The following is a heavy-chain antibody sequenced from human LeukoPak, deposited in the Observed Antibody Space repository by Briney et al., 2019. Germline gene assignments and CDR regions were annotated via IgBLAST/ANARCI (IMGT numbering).Heavy chain of an antibody. CDR1: GFTFTSSA. D-gene: IGHD4-23*01. Sequence: SVKVSCKASGFTFTSSAVQWVRQARGQRLEWIGWIVVGSGNTNYAQKFHERVTITRDMSTSTVYMELSSLRSEDTAMYYCAAEGRPTVVTFRKGAVDLWGQGTMVTVSS. CDR2: IVVGSGNT. CDR3: AAEGRPTVVTFRKGAVDL. V-gene: IGHV1-58*01. J-gene: IGHJ3*01.